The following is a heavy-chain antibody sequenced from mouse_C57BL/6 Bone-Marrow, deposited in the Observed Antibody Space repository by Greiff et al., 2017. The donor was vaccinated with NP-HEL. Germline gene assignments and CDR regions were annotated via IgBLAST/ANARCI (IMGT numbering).Heavy chain of an antibody. Sequence: QVQLQQPGAELVKPGASVKLSCKASGYTFTSYWMHWVKQRPGQGLEWIGMIHPNSGSTNYNEKFKSKATLTVDKSSSTAYMQLSSLTSEDSAVYYCAREGLRGHYAMDYWGQGTSVTVSS. V-gene: IGHV1-64*01. D-gene: IGHD2-4*01. CDR1: GYTFTSYW. CDR3: AREGLRGHYAMDY. CDR2: IHPNSGST. J-gene: IGHJ4*01.